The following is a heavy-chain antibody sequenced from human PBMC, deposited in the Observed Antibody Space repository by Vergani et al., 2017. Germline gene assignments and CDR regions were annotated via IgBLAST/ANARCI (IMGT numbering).Heavy chain of an antibody. CDR2: MNPNSGNT. CDR3: ARHGLRRPANPNWFDP. J-gene: IGHJ5*02. V-gene: IGHV1-8*01. Sequence: QVQLVQSGAEVKKPGASVKVSCKASGYTFTSYDINWVRQATGQGLEWMGWMNPNSGNTGYAQKFQGRVTMTRNTSISTAYMERSSLRSEDTAVYYCARHGLRRPANPNWFDPWGQGTLVTVSS. D-gene: IGHD2-21*01. CDR1: GYTFTSYD.